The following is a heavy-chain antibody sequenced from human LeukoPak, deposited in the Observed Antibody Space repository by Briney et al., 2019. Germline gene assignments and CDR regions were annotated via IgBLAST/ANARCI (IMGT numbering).Heavy chain of an antibody. CDR2: ISGSGGST. D-gene: IGHD3-3*01. Sequence: GGSLRLSCAASGFTFSSYSMNWVRQAPGKGLEWVSAISGSGGSTYYADSVKGRFTISRDNSKNTLYLQMNSLRAEDTAVYYCAKDFRITIFGVVTVDAFDIWGQGTMVTVSS. V-gene: IGHV3-23*01. CDR3: AKDFRITIFGVVTVDAFDI. CDR1: GFTFSSYS. J-gene: IGHJ3*02.